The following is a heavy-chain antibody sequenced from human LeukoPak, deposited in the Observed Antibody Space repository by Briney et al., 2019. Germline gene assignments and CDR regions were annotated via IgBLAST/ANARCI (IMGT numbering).Heavy chain of an antibody. CDR3: ARSARSEAADY. Sequence: ASVKVSCKASGYTFINYTMHWVRQAPGQRLEWTGWINAGNRNTKYSQKFQGRVTITRDTSATIAYMELSSLRSEDTAVYYCARSARSEAADYWGQGTLVTVSS. V-gene: IGHV1-3*01. J-gene: IGHJ4*02. CDR2: INAGNRNT. CDR1: GYTFINYT.